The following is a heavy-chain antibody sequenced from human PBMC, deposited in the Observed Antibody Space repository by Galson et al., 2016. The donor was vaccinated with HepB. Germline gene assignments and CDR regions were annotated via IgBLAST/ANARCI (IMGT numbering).Heavy chain of an antibody. D-gene: IGHD1-14*01. CDR3: ARDGTGTGTFSGAFY. V-gene: IGHV3-21*01. J-gene: IGHJ4*02. CDR1: GITFSTYS. CDR2: IRKSSNYK. Sequence: SLRLSCAASGITFSTYSMPWVRQAPGKGLEWVSSIRKSSNYKNYAAQVRGRFTIPRDNAENSLYLKMNSWGAEETGVYFCARDGTGTGTFSGAFYWGQGTLVTVSS.